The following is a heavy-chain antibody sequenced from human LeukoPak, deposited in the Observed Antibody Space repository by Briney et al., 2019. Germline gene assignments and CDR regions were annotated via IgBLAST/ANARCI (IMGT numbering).Heavy chain of an antibody. CDR2: ISAYNGNT. D-gene: IGHD2-15*01. J-gene: IGHJ3*02. CDR3: ARGVVATNAFDI. CDR1: GYTFTHYG. V-gene: IGHV1-18*01. Sequence: SVTVSRKGSGYTFTHYGIRGLRQAPGQGLDGMGWISAYNGNTNYAQKLQGRVSITTDNSTSTAYMEMRSLRADDTAVYYCARGVVATNAFDIWGQGTLVTVSS.